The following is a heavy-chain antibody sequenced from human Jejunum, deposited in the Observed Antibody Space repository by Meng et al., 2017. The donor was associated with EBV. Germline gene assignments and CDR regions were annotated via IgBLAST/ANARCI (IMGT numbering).Heavy chain of an antibody. CDR1: VVSMSNFY. V-gene: IGHV4-59*01. CDR2: IYYSVST. CDR3: ARGGGRPEY. J-gene: IGHJ4*02. D-gene: IGHD3-10*01. Sequence: QGQLQQRGPGLGKPSETLSLTFTVSVVSMSNFYWSWFRQPPGKGLEWIGYIYYSVSTNYNPSLKSRVTISVDTSKNQFSLSLSSVTAADTAVYYCARGGGRPEYWGQGILVTVSS.